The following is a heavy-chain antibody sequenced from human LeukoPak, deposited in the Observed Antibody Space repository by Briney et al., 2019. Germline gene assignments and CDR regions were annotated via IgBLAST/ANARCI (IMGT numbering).Heavy chain of an antibody. CDR1: GFTFGNYA. Sequence: GGSLRLSCAASGFTFGNYAMSWVRQASGRGLQWVSTISGGSGSTYYADSVRGRFTISRDNSKNTLYPQMNGLRAEDTAVWFCARVSGYSASGTYYNDYWGQGTLVAVSS. V-gene: IGHV3-23*01. CDR3: ARVSGYSASGTYYNDY. CDR2: ISGGSGST. J-gene: IGHJ4*02. D-gene: IGHD3-10*01.